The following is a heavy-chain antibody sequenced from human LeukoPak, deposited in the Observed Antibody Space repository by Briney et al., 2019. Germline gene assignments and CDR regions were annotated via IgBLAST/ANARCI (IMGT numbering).Heavy chain of an antibody. J-gene: IGHJ6*03. V-gene: IGHV3-30*02. Sequence: PGGSLRLSCVASGFTFSSYGIHWVRQAPGKGLEWVAFIRYDGSNKYYADSVKGRFTISRDNSRNTLYLQMNSLRAEDTAVYYCARDPWTSSHYMDVWGKGTTVTVYS. D-gene: IGHD2-2*01. CDR2: IRYDGSNK. CDR3: ARDPWTSSHYMDV. CDR1: GFTFSSYG.